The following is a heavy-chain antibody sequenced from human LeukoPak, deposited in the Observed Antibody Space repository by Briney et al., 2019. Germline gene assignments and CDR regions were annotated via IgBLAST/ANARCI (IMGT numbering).Heavy chain of an antibody. J-gene: IGHJ4*02. CDR1: GYTFTSYD. CDR2: IIPIFGTA. V-gene: IGHV1-69*05. Sequence: GASVKVSCKASGYTFTSYDISWVRQAPGQGLEWMGGIIPIFGTANYAQKFQGRVTITTDESTSTAYMELSSLRSEDTAVYYCARDLGGPGYWGQGTLVTVSS. CDR3: ARDLGGPGY. D-gene: IGHD3-16*01.